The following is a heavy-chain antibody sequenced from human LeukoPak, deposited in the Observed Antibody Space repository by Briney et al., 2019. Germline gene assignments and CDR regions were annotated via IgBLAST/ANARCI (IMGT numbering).Heavy chain of an antibody. CDR2: IYTSGST. CDR1: GGSISSYY. Sequence: SETLSLTCTVSGGSISSYYWSWIRQPPGKGLEWIGYIYTSGSTNYNPSLKSRVTISVDTSKNQFSLKLSSVTAADTAVYYCARSFMFDYFDYWAREPWSPSPQ. J-gene: IGHJ4*02. CDR3: ARSFMFDYFDY. V-gene: IGHV4-4*09. D-gene: IGHD3-10*02.